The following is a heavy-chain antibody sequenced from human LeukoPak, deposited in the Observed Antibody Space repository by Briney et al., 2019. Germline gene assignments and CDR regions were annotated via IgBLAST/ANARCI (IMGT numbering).Heavy chain of an antibody. D-gene: IGHD3-10*01. J-gene: IGHJ4*02. Sequence: GGSLRLSCAASGFTFSSYGMHWARQAPGKGLEGVAVISYDGSNKYYADSVKGRFTISRDNSKNALYLQMNSLRAEDTAVYYCAKVQDYYGSGVGFDYWGQGTLVTVSS. CDR3: AKVQDYYGSGVGFDY. V-gene: IGHV3-30*18. CDR2: ISYDGSNK. CDR1: GFTFSSYG.